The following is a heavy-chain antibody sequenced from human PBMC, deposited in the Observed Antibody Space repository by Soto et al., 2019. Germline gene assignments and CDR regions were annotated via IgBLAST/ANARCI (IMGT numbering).Heavy chain of an antibody. CDR1: GLPFSRDW. Sequence: EVQLVESGGGLVQPGGSLRLSYEASGLPFSRDWMAWVRQAPGQGLEWVANIKQDGSAKYYVDSVKGRFTISRDNTKNSLYLQMNSLRAGDTAVYYCARGPNWGQGTLVTVSS. J-gene: IGHJ1*01. CDR2: IKQDGSAK. CDR3: ARGPN. V-gene: IGHV3-7*01.